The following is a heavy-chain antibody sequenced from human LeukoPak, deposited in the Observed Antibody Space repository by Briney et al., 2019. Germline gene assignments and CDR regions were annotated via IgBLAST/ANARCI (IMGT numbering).Heavy chain of an antibody. J-gene: IGHJ4*02. CDR2: IYYSGST. V-gene: IGHV4-59*01. CDR1: GGSISSYY. D-gene: IGHD3-22*01. CDR3: ARIGDDSSGYLDY. Sequence: SETLSLTCTVSGGSISSYYWSWIRQPPGKGLEWIGYIYYSGSTNYNPSLKSRVTISVDTSKNQFSLKLSSVTAADTAVYYCARIGDDSSGYLDYCGQGTLVTVSS.